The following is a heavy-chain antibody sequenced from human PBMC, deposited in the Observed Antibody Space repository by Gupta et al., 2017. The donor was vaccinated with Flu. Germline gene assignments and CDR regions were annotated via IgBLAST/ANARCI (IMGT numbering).Heavy chain of an antibody. J-gene: IGHJ4*02. D-gene: IGHD2-15*01. CDR1: GGSISSYY. V-gene: IGHV4-59*08. CDR2: IYYSGST. CDR3: ARHAGGTPFDY. Sequence: QVQLQESGPGLVKPSETLSLPCPVSGGSISSYYWSWIRQPPGKGLEWIGYIYYSGSTNYNPSLKSRVTISVDTSKNQFSLKLSSVTAADTAVYYCARHAGGTPFDYWGQGTLVTVSS.